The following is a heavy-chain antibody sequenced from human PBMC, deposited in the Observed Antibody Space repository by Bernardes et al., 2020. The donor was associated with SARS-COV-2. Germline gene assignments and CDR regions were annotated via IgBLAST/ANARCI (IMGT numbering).Heavy chain of an antibody. CDR3: TGSGRNVG. V-gene: IGHV3-48*02. D-gene: IGHD6-19*01. CDR1: GFTFSSYS. Sequence: GGSLRLSCAGSGFTFSSYSMNWVRQAPGKGLEWVSYISSSSSTIYYADSVKGRFTISRDNAQNSLYLQMNNLRDEYTAVYYCTGSGRNVGWGQGTLVTVSS. CDR2: ISSSSSTI. J-gene: IGHJ4*02.